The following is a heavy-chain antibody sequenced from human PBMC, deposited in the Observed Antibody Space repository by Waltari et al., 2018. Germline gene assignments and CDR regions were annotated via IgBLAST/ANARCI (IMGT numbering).Heavy chain of an antibody. Sequence: QVQLQESGPGLVKPSQPLPPTCPVSAAFASCGHFFWNWNRQPPGKGLEWIARIYTTGRTDYNPSLQSRVTISADTSKNELSLKMSSVTAADTAVYYCARSGYDSTEGWLDPWGPGTLVTVSS. CDR2: IYTTGRT. CDR3: ARSGYDSTEGWLDP. CDR1: AAFASCGHFF. V-gene: IGHV4-61*02. D-gene: IGHD3-22*01. J-gene: IGHJ5*02.